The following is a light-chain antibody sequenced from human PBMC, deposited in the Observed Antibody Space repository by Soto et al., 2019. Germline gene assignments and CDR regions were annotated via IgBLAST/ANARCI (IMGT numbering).Light chain of an antibody. V-gene: IGLV2-23*02. Sequence: QSALTQPASVSGSPGQSITISCSGTNSDIGNYNLVSWYQQHPGKAPKLLIFEVRRLPSGVSSRFSGSKSGNTASLTISGRQAEDEAEYDCSSHAGTDVLVVFGGGTKVTVL. CDR1: NSDIGNYNL. CDR3: SSHAGTDVLVV. J-gene: IGLJ2*01. CDR2: EVR.